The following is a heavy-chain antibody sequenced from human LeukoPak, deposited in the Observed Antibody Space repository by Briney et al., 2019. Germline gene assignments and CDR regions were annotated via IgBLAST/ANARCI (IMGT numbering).Heavy chain of an antibody. J-gene: IGHJ4*02. CDR2: INPNSGGT. CDR1: RYTFTSYD. V-gene: IGHV1-2*06. CDR3: AREGGSGHWG. Sequence: ASVKVSCKASRYTFTSYDINWVRQAPGQGLEWMGRINPNSGGTNYAQKLQGRVTMTRDTSISTAYMELSRLRSDDTAVYYCAREGGSGHWGWGQGTLVTVSS. D-gene: IGHD6-19*01.